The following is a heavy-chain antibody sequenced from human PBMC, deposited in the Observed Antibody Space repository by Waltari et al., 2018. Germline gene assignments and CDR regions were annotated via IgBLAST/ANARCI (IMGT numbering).Heavy chain of an antibody. CDR3: AKDKAAAGLNWFDP. V-gene: IGHV3-23*04. Sequence: EVQLVESGGGLVQPGGSLRLSCAASGFTFSSSAMRWVLQAPGKGLEWVSAISGSGGSTYYADSVKGRFTISRDNSKNTRYLQMNSLRAEDTAVYYCAKDKAAAGLNWFDPWGQGTLVTVSS. CDR1: GFTFSSSA. CDR2: ISGSGGST. D-gene: IGHD6-13*01. J-gene: IGHJ5*02.